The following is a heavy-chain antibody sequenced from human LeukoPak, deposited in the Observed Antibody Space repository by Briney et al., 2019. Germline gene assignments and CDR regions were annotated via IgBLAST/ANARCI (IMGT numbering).Heavy chain of an antibody. D-gene: IGHD3-10*01. CDR2: ISGSGGST. CDR1: GFTFSSYA. CDR3: AKEQTYYYGSGSPFDY. J-gene: IGHJ4*02. V-gene: IGHV3-23*01. Sequence: PGGSLRLSCAASGFTFSSYAMSWVRQAPGKGLEWVSAISGSGGSTYYADSVKGRFTISRDNSKNTLYLQMNSLRAEDTAVYYCAKEQTYYYGSGSPFDYWGQATLVTVSS.